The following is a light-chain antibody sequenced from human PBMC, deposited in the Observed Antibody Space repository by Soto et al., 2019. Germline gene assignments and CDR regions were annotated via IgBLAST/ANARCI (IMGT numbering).Light chain of an antibody. CDR2: AAS. V-gene: IGKV1-39*01. Sequence: DIQMPQSPSSLSASVGDRVTITCRARQSISSYLNWYQQKPGKAPKLLISAASSLQSGVPSRFSGSGSGTDFTLTISSLQPEDFATYYCQQSYSTPLTFGGGTNVEIK. CDR1: QSISSY. J-gene: IGKJ4*01. CDR3: QQSYSTPLT.